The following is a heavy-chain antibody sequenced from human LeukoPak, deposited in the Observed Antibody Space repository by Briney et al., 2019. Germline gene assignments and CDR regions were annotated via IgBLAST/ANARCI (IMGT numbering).Heavy chain of an antibody. CDR2: INPNSGGT. V-gene: IGHV1-2*02. J-gene: IGHJ6*03. CDR1: GYTFTSYG. CDR3: ARDLRGSSSLYYMDV. Sequence: GASVKVSCKASGYTFTSYGISWVRQAPGQGLEWMGWINPNSGGTNYAQKFQGRVTMTRDTSISTAYMELSRLRSDDTAVYYCARDLRGSSSLYYMDVWGKGTTVTVSS. D-gene: IGHD6-13*01.